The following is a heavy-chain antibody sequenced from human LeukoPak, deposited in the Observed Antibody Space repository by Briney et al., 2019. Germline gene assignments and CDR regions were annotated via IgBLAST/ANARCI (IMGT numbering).Heavy chain of an antibody. D-gene: IGHD3-9*01. CDR1: GGSISTYY. CDR2: IFYSGNT. J-gene: IGHJ3*02. V-gene: IGHV4-59*01. Sequence: SETLSLTCTVSGGSISTYYWSLIRQPPGKGLEWIGYIFYSGNTNYSPSLKSRVTIFGDTSKNQFFLKLSSVTAADTAVYYCARARYVNSFYAFDIWGQGTLVTVSS. CDR3: ARARYVNSFYAFDI.